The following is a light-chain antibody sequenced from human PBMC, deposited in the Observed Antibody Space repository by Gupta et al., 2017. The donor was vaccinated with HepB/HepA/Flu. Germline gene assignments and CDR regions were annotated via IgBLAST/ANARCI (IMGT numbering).Light chain of an antibody. CDR1: QNLLYRSKKKNY. CDR2: WAS. CDR3: LQDDSNLWT. V-gene: IGKV4-1*01. J-gene: IGKJ1*01. Sequence: DIVMTQSPDSLAVSLGERATIDCKSSQNLLYRSKKKNYLAWYQQKPGQPPRLLTYWASTREFGVRDQISGRGTGIDFSLTISRLQAEAVAVYFCLQDDSNLWTFGGGTKVEIK.